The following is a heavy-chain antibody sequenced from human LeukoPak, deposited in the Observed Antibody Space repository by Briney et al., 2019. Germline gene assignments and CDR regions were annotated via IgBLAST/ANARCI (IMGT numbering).Heavy chain of an antibody. CDR3: ARSGLGGY. Sequence: GGSLRLSCAASGFTFSSYSMNWVRQAPGEGLEWVSYISSSSSTIYYADSVKGRFTISRDNAKNSLYLQMNSLRAEDTAVYYCARSGLGGYWGQGTLVTVSS. CDR2: ISSSSSTI. J-gene: IGHJ4*02. V-gene: IGHV3-48*04. D-gene: IGHD3-16*01. CDR1: GFTFSSYS.